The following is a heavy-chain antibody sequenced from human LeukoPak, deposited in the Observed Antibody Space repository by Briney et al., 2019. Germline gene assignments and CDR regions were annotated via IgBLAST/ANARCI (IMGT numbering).Heavy chain of an antibody. D-gene: IGHD3-3*01. Sequence: GGSLRLSCAASGFTFSSYAMHWVRQAPGKGLEWVAVISYDGSNKYYADSVKGRFTISRDNSKNTLYLQMNSLRAEDTAVYHCARDYQLRSLEWLRQKYYYYYYMDVWGKGTTVTVSS. V-gene: IGHV3-30*04. CDR2: ISYDGSNK. CDR1: GFTFSSYA. J-gene: IGHJ6*03. CDR3: ARDYQLRSLEWLRQKYYYYYYMDV.